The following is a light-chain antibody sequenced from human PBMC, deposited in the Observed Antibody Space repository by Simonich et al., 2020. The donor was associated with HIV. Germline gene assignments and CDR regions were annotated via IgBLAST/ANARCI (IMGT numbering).Light chain of an antibody. V-gene: IGKV1-39*01. CDR3: QQYHAYPLS. J-gene: IGKJ4*01. CDR2: AAS. CDR1: QSISSY. Sequence: DIQMTQSPSSLSASVGDRVTITCRASQSISSYLNWYQQKPGKAPKLLIYAASSLQSGVPSRFTGSKSGTNFTLTISCLQSEDFAHYYCQQYHAYPLSFGGGTKVEIK.